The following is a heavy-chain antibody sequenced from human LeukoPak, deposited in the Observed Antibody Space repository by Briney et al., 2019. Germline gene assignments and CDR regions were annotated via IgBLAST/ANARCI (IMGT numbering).Heavy chain of an antibody. CDR2: IYSGGST. CDR1: GFTVSSNY. Sequence: GGSLRLSCAAPGFTVSSNYMSWVRRAPGKGLEWVSVIYSGGSTYYADSVKGRFTISRDNSKNTLYLQMNSLRAEDTAVYYCAREYGGLFDYWGQGTLVTVSS. V-gene: IGHV3-66*02. J-gene: IGHJ4*02. CDR3: AREYGGLFDY. D-gene: IGHD4-23*01.